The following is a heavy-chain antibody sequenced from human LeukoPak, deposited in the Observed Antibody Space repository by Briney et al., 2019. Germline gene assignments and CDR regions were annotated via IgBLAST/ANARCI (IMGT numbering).Heavy chain of an antibody. CDR1: GFTFSLYA. Sequence: GGSLRLSCAASGFTFSLYAMSWVRQAPRQGLEWVSSISGTSGNTYYADSVKGRFTVSRDNSKNTLYLQMDSLRADDTAVYYCARYSGSYYYPPAWDLWGQGTLVTVSS. V-gene: IGHV3-23*01. CDR2: ISGTSGNT. J-gene: IGHJ4*02. D-gene: IGHD1-26*01. CDR3: ARYSGSYYYPPAWDL.